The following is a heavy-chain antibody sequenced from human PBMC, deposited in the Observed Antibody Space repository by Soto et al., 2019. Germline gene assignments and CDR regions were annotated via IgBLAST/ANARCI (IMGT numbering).Heavy chain of an antibody. CDR3: ARPWYSSGRYYFDY. D-gene: IGHD6-19*01. V-gene: IGHV4-34*01. CDR1: GGSFSGYY. CDR2: IDHSGYT. J-gene: IGHJ4*02. Sequence: LSLTCAVYGGSFSGYYWNWIRQPPGKGLEWIGEIDHSGYTNYNPSLKSRVTISVDTSKNQFSLRLTSVTASDTAMYYCARPWYSSGRYYFDYWGQGTLVTVSS.